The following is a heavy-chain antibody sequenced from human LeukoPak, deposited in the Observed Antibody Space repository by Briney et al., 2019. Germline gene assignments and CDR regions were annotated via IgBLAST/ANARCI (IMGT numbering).Heavy chain of an antibody. V-gene: IGHV4-4*07. CDR2: IYTSGST. Sequence: SETLSLTCTVSGGSISSYYWSWIRQPAGKGLEWIGRIYTSGSTNYNPSLKSRVTMSVDTSKNQFSLKLSSVTAADTAVYYCARGMLGIAVAVDDYYGMDVWGQGTTVTVSS. CDR1: GGSISSYY. D-gene: IGHD6-19*01. J-gene: IGHJ6*02. CDR3: ARGMLGIAVAVDDYYGMDV.